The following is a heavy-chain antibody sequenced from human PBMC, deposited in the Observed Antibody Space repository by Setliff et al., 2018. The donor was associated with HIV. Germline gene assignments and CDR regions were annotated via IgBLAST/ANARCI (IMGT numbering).Heavy chain of an antibody. CDR2: IYYSGST. V-gene: IGHV4-39*02. CDR3: AREYCSAGSCYSGR. CDR1: GGSISSSSDY. D-gene: IGHD2-15*01. Sequence: SETLSLTCTVSGGSISSSSDYRGWIRQPPGKGLEWIGYIYYSGSTYYNPSLKSRITISVDTSKNQFSLKLSSVTAADTAVYYCAREYCSAGSCYSGRWGQGMLVTVSS. J-gene: IGHJ4*02.